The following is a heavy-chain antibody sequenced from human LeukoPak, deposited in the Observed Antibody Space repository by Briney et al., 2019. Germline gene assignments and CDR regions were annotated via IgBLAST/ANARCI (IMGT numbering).Heavy chain of an antibody. D-gene: IGHD3-16*01. CDR2: IWYDGSNK. CDR3: ARGGGVNLRYFQH. V-gene: IGHV3-33*01. J-gene: IGHJ1*01. Sequence: GGSLRLSCAASGFTFSSYGMHWVRQAPGKGLEWVAVIWYDGSNKYYADSVKGRFAISRDNSKNTLYLQMNSLRAEDTAVYYCARGGGVNLRYFQHWDQGTLVTVSS. CDR1: GFTFSSYG.